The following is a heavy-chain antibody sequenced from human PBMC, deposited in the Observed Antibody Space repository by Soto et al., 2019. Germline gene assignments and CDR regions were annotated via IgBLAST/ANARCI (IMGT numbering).Heavy chain of an antibody. D-gene: IGHD3-22*01. V-gene: IGHV3-23*01. CDR1: GFTFSDYA. Sequence: GGSLRLSCTASGFTFSDYAMAWVRQAPGKGLEWVSTISGGSSVTYYGDSVKGRFTISRDNAKKTLFLQLNRLSAEDTATYYCAKVMSKNYYYTFDFWGQGTQVTVYS. J-gene: IGHJ4*02. CDR2: ISGGSSVT. CDR3: AKVMSKNYYYTFDF.